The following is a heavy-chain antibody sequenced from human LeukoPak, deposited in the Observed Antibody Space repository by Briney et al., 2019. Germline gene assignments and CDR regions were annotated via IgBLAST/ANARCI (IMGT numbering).Heavy chain of an antibody. V-gene: IGHV4-61*02. CDR2: IYTTGTT. CDR1: GGSIASGTYC. CDR3: SCARTRVEYTYGSIDY. J-gene: IGHJ4*02. D-gene: IGHD6-6*01. Sequence: TLSLTCTVSGGSIASGTYCWTWVRQPAGKGLESVGRIYTTGTTDYNPSLRSRVTISRDTSKNQLSLKVTSVTVTDTAVYYYSCARTRVEYTYGSIDYWGQGTMVTVSS.